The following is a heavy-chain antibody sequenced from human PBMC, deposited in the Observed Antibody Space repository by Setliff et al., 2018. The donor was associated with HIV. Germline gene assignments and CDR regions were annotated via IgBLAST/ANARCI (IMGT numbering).Heavy chain of an antibody. J-gene: IGHJ4*02. CDR2: VYYSGST. V-gene: IGHV4-34*11. CDR3: ARVTAAPGYYLED. CDR1: GGSFSGYY. D-gene: IGHD6-13*01. Sequence: KPSETLSLTCAVYGGSFSGYYWSWIRQPPGKGLEWIGYVYYSGSTKYNPSLQSRVTISIDTSKSQFSLSLTSVTAADTALYYCARVTAAPGYYLEDWGQGTLVTVSS.